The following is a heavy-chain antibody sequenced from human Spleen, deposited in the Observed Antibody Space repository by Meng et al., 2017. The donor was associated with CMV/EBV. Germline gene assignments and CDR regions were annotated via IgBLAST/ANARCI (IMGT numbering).Heavy chain of an antibody. J-gene: IGHJ4*02. Sequence: GESLKISCAASEFTFSSYSMNWVRQAPGKGLEWVSSISSTSSYIYYADSVKGRFTISRDNSKRTLYLEMNSLRPEDTAVYYCARVYETEWSYSGFWGQGTPVTVSS. CDR1: EFTFSSYS. CDR3: ARVYETEWSYSGF. V-gene: IGHV3-21*01. D-gene: IGHD3-3*01. CDR2: ISSTSSYI.